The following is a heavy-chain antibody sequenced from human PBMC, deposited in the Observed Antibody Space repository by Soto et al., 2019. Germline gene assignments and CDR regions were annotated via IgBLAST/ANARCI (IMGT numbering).Heavy chain of an antibody. CDR3: ATDAWELLSIDI. V-gene: IGHV1-24*01. CDR2: FDPEDGET. CDR1: GYTLTELS. Sequence: ASVKVSCKVSGYTLTELSMHWVRQAPGKGLEWMGGFDPEDGETIYAQKFQGRVTMTEDTSTDTAYMELSSLRSEDTAVYYCATDAWELLSIDIWGQGTMVTVSS. D-gene: IGHD1-26*01. J-gene: IGHJ3*02.